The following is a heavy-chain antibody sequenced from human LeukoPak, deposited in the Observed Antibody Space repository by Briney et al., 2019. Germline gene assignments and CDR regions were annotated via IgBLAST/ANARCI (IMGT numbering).Heavy chain of an antibody. CDR3: AKDASYYYGSGRGPFDY. V-gene: IGHV3-23*01. CDR2: ISGSGGST. D-gene: IGHD3-10*01. J-gene: IGHJ4*02. Sequence: PGGSLRLSCAASGFTFSSCAMSWVRQAPGKGLEWVSAISGSGGSTYYADSVKGRFTISRDNSKNTLYLQMNSLRAEDTAVYYCAKDASYYYGSGRGPFDYWGQGTLVTVSS. CDR1: GFTFSSCA.